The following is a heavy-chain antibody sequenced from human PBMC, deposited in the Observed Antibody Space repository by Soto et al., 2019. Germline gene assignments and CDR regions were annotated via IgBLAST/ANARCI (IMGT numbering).Heavy chain of an antibody. D-gene: IGHD2-2*01. CDR3: TTRYCLSTSCYWWGRVV. CDR1: GGSISGGRYY. V-gene: IGHV4-31*01. Sequence: QVQLQESGPGLVKPSQTLSLTSTVSGGSISGGRYYWSWIRQHPGKGLEWIGYIYYSGSTYYNPSLMLVVTISVATSKNQFSLKLSSVNDADTAVSYCTTRYCLSTSCYWWGRVVWGQGTTVPVSS. J-gene: IGHJ6*01. CDR2: IYYSGST.